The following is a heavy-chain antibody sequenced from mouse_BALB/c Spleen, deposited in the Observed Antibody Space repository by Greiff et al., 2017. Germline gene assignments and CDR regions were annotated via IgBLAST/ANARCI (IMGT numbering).Heavy chain of an antibody. D-gene: IGHD2-1*01. CDR3: ARSLGNYWFAY. V-gene: IGHV8-12*01. J-gene: IGHJ3*01. CDR2: IYWDDDK. CDR1: GFSLSTSGMG. Sequence: QVTLKVSGPGILQPSQTLSLTCSFSGFSLSTSGMGVSWIRQPSGKGLEWLAHIYWDDDKRYNPSLKSRLTISKDTSSNQVFLKITSVDTADTATYYCARSLGNYWFAYWGQGTLVTVSA.